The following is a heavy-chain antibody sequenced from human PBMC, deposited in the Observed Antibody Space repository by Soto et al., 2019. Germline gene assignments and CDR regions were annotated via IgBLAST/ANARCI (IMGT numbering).Heavy chain of an antibody. D-gene: IGHD3-10*01. CDR3: AKDQAADRITMVRGVIFEYYGMDV. Sequence: GGSLRLPCAASGIIFNGFGMHWVRQAPGKGLEWVAVIRGSGSSTYYADSVKGRFTISRDNSKNTLYLQMNSLRAEDTAVYYCAKDQAADRITMVRGVIFEYYGMDVWGQGTTVTVSS. CDR1: GIIFNGFG. V-gene: IGHV3-30*02. CDR2: IRGSGSST. J-gene: IGHJ6*02.